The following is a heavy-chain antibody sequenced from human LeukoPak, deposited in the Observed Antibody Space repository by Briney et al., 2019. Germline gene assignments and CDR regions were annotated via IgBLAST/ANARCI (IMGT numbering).Heavy chain of an antibody. CDR1: GFTFSSYA. CDR2: ISYDGSNK. CDR3: AREFSIWFGELSPPNYYYYGMDV. V-gene: IGHV3-30-3*01. D-gene: IGHD3-10*01. Sequence: GGSLRLSCAASGFTFSSYAMHWVRQAPGKGLEWVAVISYDGSNKYYAVSVKGRFTISRDNSKNTLYLQMNSLRAEDTAVYYCAREFSIWFGELSPPNYYYYGMDVWGQGTTVTVSS. J-gene: IGHJ6*02.